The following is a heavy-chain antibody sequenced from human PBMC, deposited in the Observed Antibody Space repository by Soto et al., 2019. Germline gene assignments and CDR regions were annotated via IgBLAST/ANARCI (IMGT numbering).Heavy chain of an antibody. CDR1: GFTFSSYW. CDR3: AREILNYDFWSRPEDYFDY. D-gene: IGHD3-3*01. V-gene: IGHV3-7*01. CDR2: IKQDGSEK. Sequence: GGSLRLSCAASGFTFSSYWMSWVRQAPGKGLEWVANIKQDGSEKYYVDSVKGRFTISRDNAKNSLYLQMNSLRAEDTAVYYCAREILNYDFWSRPEDYFDYWGQGTLVTVSS. J-gene: IGHJ4*02.